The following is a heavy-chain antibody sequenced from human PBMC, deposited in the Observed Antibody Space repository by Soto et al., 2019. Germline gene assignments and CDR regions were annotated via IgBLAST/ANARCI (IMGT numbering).Heavy chain of an antibody. Sequence: ASVKVSRKASGYTFTSYGISCVRQDHGQGLEWMGWISAYNGNTNYAQKLQGRVTVTTDTSTSTAYMELRSLRSDDTAVYYCARTTIVDIVATIGDFDYWGQGTLVTVSS. V-gene: IGHV1-18*01. D-gene: IGHD5-12*01. CDR2: ISAYNGNT. J-gene: IGHJ4*02. CDR1: GYTFTSYG. CDR3: ARTTIVDIVATIGDFDY.